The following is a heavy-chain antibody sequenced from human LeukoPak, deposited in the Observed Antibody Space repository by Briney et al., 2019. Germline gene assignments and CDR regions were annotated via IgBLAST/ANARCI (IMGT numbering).Heavy chain of an antibody. CDR2: ISYDRSNK. CDR1: GFTFSSYG. Sequence: RSLRLSCAASGFTFSSYGMHWVRQAPGKGLEWVAVISYDRSNKYYADSVKGRFTISRDNSKNTLFLQMNSLRADDTAVYYCAKDHCSSTSCSNLFDPWGQGTLVTVSS. CDR3: AKDHCSSTSCSNLFDP. V-gene: IGHV3-30*18. D-gene: IGHD2-2*01. J-gene: IGHJ5*02.